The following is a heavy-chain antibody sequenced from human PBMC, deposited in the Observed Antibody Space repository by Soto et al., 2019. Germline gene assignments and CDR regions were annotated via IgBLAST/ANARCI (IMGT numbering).Heavy chain of an antibody. J-gene: IGHJ6*01. V-gene: IGHV3-30-3*01. CDR2: ISYDGSNK. D-gene: IGHD2-15*01. Sequence: PGGSLRLSCAASGFTFSSYAMHWVRQAPGKGLEWVAVISYDGSNKYYADSVKGRFTISRDNSKNTLYLQMNSLRAEDTAVYYCVIQEVVVAALYGMDAWGLGTKVTVSS. CDR1: GFTFSSYA. CDR3: VIQEVVVAALYGMDA.